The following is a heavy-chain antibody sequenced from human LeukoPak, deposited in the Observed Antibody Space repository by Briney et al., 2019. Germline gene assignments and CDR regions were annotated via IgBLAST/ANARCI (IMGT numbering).Heavy chain of an antibody. Sequence: SETLSLTCTVSGGSISGYYWSWMRQPPGKGLEWVGYIFESQTTGYNPSLESRVSISQDTSRNQFSLKLSSVTAADTAVYYCARGITAGGAMDYWGQETLVTVSS. CDR2: IFESQTT. CDR3: ARGITAGGAMDY. D-gene: IGHD3-16*01. V-gene: IGHV4-59*01. CDR1: GGSISGYY. J-gene: IGHJ4*02.